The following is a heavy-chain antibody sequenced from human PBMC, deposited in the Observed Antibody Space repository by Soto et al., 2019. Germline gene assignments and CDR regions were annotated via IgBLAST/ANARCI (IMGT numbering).Heavy chain of an antibody. Sequence: ASVKVSCKASGFTFTSSAVQWVRQARGQRLEWIGWIVVGSGNTNYAQKFQERVTITRDMSTSTAYMELSSLRSEDTAVYYCAAEVLAAAAGTDFDYWGQGTLVTVSS. CDR1: GFTFTSSA. D-gene: IGHD6-13*01. J-gene: IGHJ4*02. V-gene: IGHV1-58*01. CDR3: AAEVLAAAAGTDFDY. CDR2: IVVGSGNT.